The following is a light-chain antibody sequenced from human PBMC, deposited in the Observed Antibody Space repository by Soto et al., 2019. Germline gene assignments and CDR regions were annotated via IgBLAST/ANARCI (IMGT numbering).Light chain of an antibody. CDR2: WAS. V-gene: IGKV4-1*01. CDR1: QSVLYSSNNKNY. CDR3: QHHYSTPPA. Sequence: DIVMTQSPDSLAVSLGERATINCKSSQSVLYSSNNKNYLTWYQQKPGQPPRLLIYWASTRESGVPDRFSGSGSGTDFTLTISSLQAEGVAVYYCQHHYSTPPAFGGGTKVEIK. J-gene: IGKJ4*02.